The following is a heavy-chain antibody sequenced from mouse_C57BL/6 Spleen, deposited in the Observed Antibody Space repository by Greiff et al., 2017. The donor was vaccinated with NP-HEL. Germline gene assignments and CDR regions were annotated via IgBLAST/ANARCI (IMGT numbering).Heavy chain of an antibody. Sequence: EVMLVESGGGLVKPGGSLKLSCAASGFTFSSYTMSWVRQTPEKRLEWVATISGGGGNTYYPDSVKGRFTISRDNAKNTLYLQMSSLRSEDTALYYCARSLYYGNYEGAMDYWGQGTSVTVSS. J-gene: IGHJ4*01. D-gene: IGHD2-1*01. CDR2: ISGGGGNT. CDR1: GFTFSSYT. V-gene: IGHV5-9*01. CDR3: ARSLYYGNYEGAMDY.